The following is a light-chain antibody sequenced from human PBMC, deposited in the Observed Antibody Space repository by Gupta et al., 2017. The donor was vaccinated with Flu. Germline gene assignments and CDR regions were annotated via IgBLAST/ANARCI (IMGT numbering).Light chain of an antibody. CDR3: QSADSSGTWV. CDR2: KDS. CDR1: ALPNQY. Sequence: PGQTARITCSGDALPNQYAYWYQQKSGQAPVLVIYKDSERPSGIPERFSGSSSGTTVTLTISGVQAEDEADYYCQSADSSGTWVFGGGTKLTVL. V-gene: IGLV3-25*03. J-gene: IGLJ3*02.